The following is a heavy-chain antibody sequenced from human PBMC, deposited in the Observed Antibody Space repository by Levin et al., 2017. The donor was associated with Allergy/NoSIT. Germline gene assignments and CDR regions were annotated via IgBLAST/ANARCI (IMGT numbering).Heavy chain of an antibody. D-gene: IGHD2-2*01. V-gene: IGHV1-8*01. CDR3: AVPYCSSTSCRYYYFDY. CDR1: GYTFTSYD. J-gene: IGHJ4*02. CDR2: MNPNSGNT. Sequence: ASVKVSCKASGYTFTSYDINWVRQATGQGLEWMGWMNPNSGNTGYAQKFQGRVTMTRNTSISTAYMELSSLRSEDTAVYYCAVPYCSSTSCRYYYFDYWGQGTLVTVSS.